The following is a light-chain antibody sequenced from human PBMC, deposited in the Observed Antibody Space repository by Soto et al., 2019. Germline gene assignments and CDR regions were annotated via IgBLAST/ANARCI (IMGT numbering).Light chain of an antibody. V-gene: IGKV3-20*01. Sequence: EIVLTQSPGTLSLSPGERATLSCRASQSVSSSYLAWYQQKPGQAPRLLIYGASRRATGIPDRFSGSGSGTDFTLTISRLEPEDLAEYYCQQYGSSPWTFGQGTKWEIK. CDR1: QSVSSSY. CDR3: QQYGSSPWT. J-gene: IGKJ1*01. CDR2: GAS.